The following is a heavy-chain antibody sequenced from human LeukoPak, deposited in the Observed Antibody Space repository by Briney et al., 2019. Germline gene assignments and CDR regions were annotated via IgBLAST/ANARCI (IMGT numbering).Heavy chain of an antibody. CDR3: ARGRDSGWKIDP. J-gene: IGHJ5*02. Sequence: GASVKVSCKASGYTFTSYDINWVRQATGQGLEWMGWMNPNSGNTGYAQEFQGRVTMTRNTSISTAYMELSSLRSEDTAVYYCARGRDSGWKIDPWGQGTLVTVSS. CDR2: MNPNSGNT. D-gene: IGHD6-19*01. CDR1: GYTFTSYD. V-gene: IGHV1-8*01.